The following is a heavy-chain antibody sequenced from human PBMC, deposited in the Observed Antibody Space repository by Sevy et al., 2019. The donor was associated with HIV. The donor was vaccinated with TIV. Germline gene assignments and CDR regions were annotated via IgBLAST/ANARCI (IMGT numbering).Heavy chain of an antibody. Sequence: GGSLRLSCAASGFTVSRNFMSWIRQPPGKGLEWVSIIYSDGTTFYADSVKGRFTISRDNSRNTLYLQMNTLRAEDTAVYYCVGADRPNQGDFWGQGTLVTVSS. CDR2: IYSDGTT. CDR1: GFTVSRNF. V-gene: IGHV3-53*01. D-gene: IGHD6-6*01. J-gene: IGHJ4*02. CDR3: VGADRPNQGDF.